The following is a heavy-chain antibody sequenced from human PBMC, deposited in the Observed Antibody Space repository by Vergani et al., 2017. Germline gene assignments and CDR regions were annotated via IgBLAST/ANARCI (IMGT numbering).Heavy chain of an antibody. V-gene: IGHV3-23*01. J-gene: IGHJ4*02. D-gene: IGHD6-19*01. Sequence: EVQLLESGGGLAQPGGSLRLSCAASGFTFRNYAMTWVRQAPGKGLEWVSIISDNGGTTYYADSVKGRFTISRDNSKDTLYLQTNSLRAEDTAVYYCARDSPLYSSGWQTRVSYYFDYWGQGTLVTVSS. CDR1: GFTFRNYA. CDR3: ARDSPLYSSGWQTRVSYYFDY. CDR2: ISDNGGTT.